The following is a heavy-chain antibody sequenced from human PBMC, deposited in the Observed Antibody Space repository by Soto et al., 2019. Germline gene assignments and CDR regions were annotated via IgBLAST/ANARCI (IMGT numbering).Heavy chain of an antibody. CDR1: GGSISSYY. J-gene: IGHJ6*02. V-gene: IGHV4-59*01. CDR2: IYYSGST. D-gene: IGHD6-13*01. Sequence: SETLSLTCTVSGGSISSYYWSWIRQPPGKGLEWIGYIYYSGSTNYNPSLKSRVTISVDTSKNQFSLKLSSVTAADTAVYYCAGGRLDSSSWYRRNYYYYYGMDVWGQGTTVTVSS. CDR3: AGGRLDSSSWYRRNYYYYYGMDV.